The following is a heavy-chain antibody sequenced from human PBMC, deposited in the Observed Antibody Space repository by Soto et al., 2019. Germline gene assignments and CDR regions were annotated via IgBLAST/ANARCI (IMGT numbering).Heavy chain of an antibody. D-gene: IGHD3-3*01. J-gene: IGHJ6*03. V-gene: IGHV1-69*02. CDR3: ASLTDDFWSGYDDYYYYYMDV. Sequence: QVQLVQSGAEVKKPGSSVKVSCKASGGTFSSYTISWVRQAPGQGLEWMGRIIPILGIANYAQKFQGRVTITADKSTSTAYMELSSLRSEDTAVYYCASLTDDFWSGYDDYYYYYMDVWGKGTTVTVSS. CDR1: GGTFSSYT. CDR2: IIPILGIA.